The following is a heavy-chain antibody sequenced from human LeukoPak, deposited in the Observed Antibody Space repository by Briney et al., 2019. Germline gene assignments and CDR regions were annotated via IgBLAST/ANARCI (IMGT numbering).Heavy chain of an antibody. CDR1: GFTFSSYA. V-gene: IGHV3-30-3*01. Sequence: GGSLRLSCAASGFTFSSYAMHWVRQAPGKGLEWVAVISYDGSSKYYADSVKGRFTISRDNSKNTLYLQMNSLRVEDTAVYYCARGAHCSSTSCFHVGWFDPWGQGTLVTVSS. CDR2: ISYDGSSK. CDR3: ARGAHCSSTSCFHVGWFDP. J-gene: IGHJ5*02. D-gene: IGHD2-2*01.